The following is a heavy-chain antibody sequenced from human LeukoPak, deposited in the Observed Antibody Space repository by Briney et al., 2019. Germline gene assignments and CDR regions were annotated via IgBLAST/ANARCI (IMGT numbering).Heavy chain of an antibody. D-gene: IGHD3-10*01. J-gene: IGHJ4*02. V-gene: IGHV4-34*01. CDR2: INHSGST. Sequence: PSETLSLTCAVYGGSFSGYYWSWIRQPPGKGLEWIGEINHSGSTNYNPSLKSRVTISVDTSKNQFSLKLSSVTAADTAVYYCARSAGRYGSGSYWVYWGQGTLVTVSS. CDR3: ARSAGRYGSGSYWVY. CDR1: GGSFSGYY.